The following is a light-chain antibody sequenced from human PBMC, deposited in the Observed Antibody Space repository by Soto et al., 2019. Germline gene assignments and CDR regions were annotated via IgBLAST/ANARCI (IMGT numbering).Light chain of an antibody. J-gene: IGKJ1*01. Sequence: SVWTQSPGTLSLSPGDRTTLSFRASQSFNSNYLAWYQQKPGQAPRLLIYGTSNRATGIPDRFSGSGSGTDFTLTISRLEPEDFAVYYCQHYASSPRAFGQGTKVDI. CDR1: QSFNSNY. V-gene: IGKV3-20*01. CDR2: GTS. CDR3: QHYASSPRA.